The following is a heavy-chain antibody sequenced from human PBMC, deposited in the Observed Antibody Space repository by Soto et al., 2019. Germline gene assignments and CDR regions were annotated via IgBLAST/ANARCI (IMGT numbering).Heavy chain of an antibody. CDR2: IYYSGST. Sequence: QVQLQESGPGLVKPSQTLSLTCTVSGGSISSGDYYWSWIRQPPGKGLEWIGYIYYSGSTYYNPSLKSRVTISVDTSKNQFSLKLSSVTAADTAVYYCARTPPPYYDFWSGYSYGMDVWGQGTTVTVSS. D-gene: IGHD3-3*01. CDR1: GGSISSGDYY. J-gene: IGHJ6*02. CDR3: ARTPPPYYDFWSGYSYGMDV. V-gene: IGHV4-30-4*01.